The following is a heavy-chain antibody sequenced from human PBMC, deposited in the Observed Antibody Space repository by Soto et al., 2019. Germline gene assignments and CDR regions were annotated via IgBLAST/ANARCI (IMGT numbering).Heavy chain of an antibody. V-gene: IGHV1-46*01. CDR3: ARSSGGVFGIIIEGSNWFGS. CDR2: INPNGGST. J-gene: IGHJ5*01. Sequence: ASVKVSCKAPEDTFTSYYINWVRQAPGRGLEWMGIINPNGGSTRYAQKFQGRVTFTRDTPASTVYLGLHSLRSDDTAFYYCARSSGGVFGIIIEGSNWFGSWGQGTLVTVSS. CDR1: EDTFTSYY. D-gene: IGHD1-26*01.